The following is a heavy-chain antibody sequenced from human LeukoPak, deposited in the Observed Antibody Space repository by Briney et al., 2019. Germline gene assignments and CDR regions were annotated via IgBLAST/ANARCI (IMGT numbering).Heavy chain of an antibody. D-gene: IGHD2-2*02. CDR1: GLSLGVNY. CDR3: ARYTLRAVDI. V-gene: IGHV3-53*01. Sequence: GGSLRLSCAASGLSLGVNYMTWVRQSPGKGLEWLSNIYRDGNTYYADSVNGRFSISRDDYKNTLYLEMNSLRAEDTALYYCARYTLRAVDIWGQGSMVTVSS. CDR2: IYRDGNT. J-gene: IGHJ3*02.